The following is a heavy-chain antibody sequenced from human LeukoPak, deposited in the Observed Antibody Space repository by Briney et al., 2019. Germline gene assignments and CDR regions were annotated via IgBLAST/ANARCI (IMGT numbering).Heavy chain of an antibody. J-gene: IGHJ4*02. V-gene: IGHV3-21*01. CDR1: GFTFSSYS. CDR3: AREDGSGKESNDY. CDR2: ISSSSSYI. D-gene: IGHD3-10*01. Sequence: GGSLRLPCAASGFTFSSYSMSWVRQAPGKGLEWVSSISSSSSYIYYADSVKGRFTISRDNAKNSLYLQMNSLRAEDTAVYYCAREDGSGKESNDYWGQGTLVTVSS.